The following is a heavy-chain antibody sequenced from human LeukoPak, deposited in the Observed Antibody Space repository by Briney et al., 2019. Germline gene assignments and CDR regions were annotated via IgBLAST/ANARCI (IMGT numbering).Heavy chain of an antibody. Sequence: GGSLRLSCAASGFTFSSYAMSWVRQAPGKGLEWVSAISGSGGSTYYADSVKGRFTISRDNSKNTLYLQMNSLRAEDTAVYYCAKDIVVVVAAPHYFDYWGQGTLVTASS. V-gene: IGHV3-23*01. CDR1: GFTFSSYA. D-gene: IGHD2-15*01. CDR3: AKDIVVVVAAPHYFDY. J-gene: IGHJ4*02. CDR2: ISGSGGST.